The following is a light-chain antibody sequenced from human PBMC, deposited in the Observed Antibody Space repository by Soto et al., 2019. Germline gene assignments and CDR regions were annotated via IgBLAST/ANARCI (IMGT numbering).Light chain of an antibody. CDR1: RDISVY. V-gene: IGKV1-33*01. Sequence: DIQMTQSPSSLSASVGDRDTITCQASRDISVYLNWYQQKRGKPPKLLVYDASNLQTGVPSRFSGSGSGTHFTFTISSLQPEDVATYYCQQYDNLPPYTFGQGTKLEIK. J-gene: IGKJ2*01. CDR2: DAS. CDR3: QQYDNLPPYT.